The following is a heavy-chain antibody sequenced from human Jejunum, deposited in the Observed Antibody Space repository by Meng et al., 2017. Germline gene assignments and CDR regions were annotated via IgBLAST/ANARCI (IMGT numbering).Heavy chain of an antibody. CDR3: THRREDPRSAFYYLDY. J-gene: IGHJ4*02. V-gene: IGHV2-5*02. Sequence: QITLKESGPTLVKPTQTLTLTCSLLAVSLSSTGVSVGWIRQPPGKALEWLALIYWDDDKRYNPSLMSRLTITKDTSMNHVVLTMTNIDPVDTGTYYCTHRREDPRSAFYYLDYWGRGTLVTVSS. CDR1: AVSLSSTGVS. CDR2: IYWDDDK. D-gene: IGHD2-15*01.